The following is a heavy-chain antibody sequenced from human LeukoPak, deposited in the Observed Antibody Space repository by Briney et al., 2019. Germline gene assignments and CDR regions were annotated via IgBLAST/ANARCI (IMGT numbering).Heavy chain of an antibody. CDR2: IRSKAYGGTT. CDR1: GFTFGDCA. D-gene: IGHD6-13*01. Sequence: PGGSLRLSCTASGFTFGDCAMSWVRQAPGKGLEWVGFIRSKAYGGTTEYAASVKGRFTISRDDSKSIAYLQMNSLKTEDTAVYYCTRVEQQLVLYYYYYMDVWGKGTTVTVSS. V-gene: IGHV3-49*04. CDR3: TRVEQQLVLYYYYYMDV. J-gene: IGHJ6*03.